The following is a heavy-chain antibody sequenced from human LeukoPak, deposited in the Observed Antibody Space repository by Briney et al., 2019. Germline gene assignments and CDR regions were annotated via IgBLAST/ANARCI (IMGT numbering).Heavy chain of an antibody. CDR3: AKDLTYDYDSTGYYFDY. CDR1: GFTFSSYA. J-gene: IGHJ4*02. V-gene: IGHV3-23*01. CDR2: ISGSGGTT. Sequence: PGGSLRLSCAASGFTFSSYAMSWVRQAPGKGLELVSGISGSGGTTYYADSVKGRFTISRDNSKNTLYLQLNSLRAEDTARYYCAKDLTYDYDSTGYYFDYWGQGTLVTVSS. D-gene: IGHD3-22*01.